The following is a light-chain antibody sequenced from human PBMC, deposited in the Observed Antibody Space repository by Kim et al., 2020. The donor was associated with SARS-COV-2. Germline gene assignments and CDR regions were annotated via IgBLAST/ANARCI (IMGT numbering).Light chain of an antibody. CDR2: NDN. V-gene: IGLV1-44*01. Sequence: QTVTISCSGRRSNVGNNPVTWFQQVPGTAPKLLMSNDNQRPSGVPDRFSASKSGTSASLAISGLQSEDEAVYYCGSWDDSLSGRVFGGGTQLTVL. J-gene: IGLJ3*02. CDR1: RSNVGNNP. CDR3: GSWDDSLSGRV.